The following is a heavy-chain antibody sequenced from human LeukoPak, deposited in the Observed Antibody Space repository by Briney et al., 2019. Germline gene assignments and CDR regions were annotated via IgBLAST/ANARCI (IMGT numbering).Heavy chain of an antibody. CDR1: GYSFTSYW. CDR2: IYPGDSDT. V-gene: IGHV5-51*01. D-gene: IGHD6-19*01. J-gene: IGHJ3*02. CDR3: ATLRYSSGWDDAFDI. Sequence: GESLKISCKGSGYSFTSYWIGWVRQMPGKGLEWMGIIYPGDSDTRYSPSFQGQVTISADKSISTAYLQWSTLTASDTAMYYCATLRYSSGWDDAFDIWGQGTMVTVSS.